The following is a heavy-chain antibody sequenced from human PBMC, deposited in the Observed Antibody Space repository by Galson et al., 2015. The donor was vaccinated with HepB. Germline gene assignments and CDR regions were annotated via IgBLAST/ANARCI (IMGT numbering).Heavy chain of an antibody. CDR2: ISSSSSTI. V-gene: IGHV3-48*04. Sequence: SLRLSCAASGFTFSSYSMNWVRQAPGKGLEWVSYISSSSSTIYYADSVKGRFTISRDNAKNSLYLQMNSLRAEDTAVYYCARGPVDTAMVTQYYGYWGQGTLVTVSS. CDR3: ARGPVDTAMVTQYYGY. D-gene: IGHD5-18*01. J-gene: IGHJ4*02. CDR1: GFTFSSYS.